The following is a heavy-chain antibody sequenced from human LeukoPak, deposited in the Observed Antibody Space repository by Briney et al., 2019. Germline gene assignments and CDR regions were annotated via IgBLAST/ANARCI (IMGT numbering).Heavy chain of an antibody. CDR3: ARTRDGGKASIDY. Sequence: PGGSLRLSCAASGFTFSNCGMHWVRQAPDKGLEWVAVIWYDGSNKYYADSVKGRFTISRDNSKNTLYLQMNSLRVEDTAVYYCARTRDGGKASIDYWGQGTLVTVSS. CDR2: IWYDGSNK. V-gene: IGHV3-33*01. D-gene: IGHD4-23*01. J-gene: IGHJ4*02. CDR1: GFTFSNCG.